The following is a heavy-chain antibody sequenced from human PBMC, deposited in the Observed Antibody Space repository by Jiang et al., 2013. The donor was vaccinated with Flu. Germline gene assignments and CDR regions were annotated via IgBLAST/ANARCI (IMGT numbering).Heavy chain of an antibody. CDR3: ARDLRYNWNFDY. V-gene: IGHV3-30-3*01. J-gene: IGHJ4*02. CDR1: YA. D-gene: IGHD1-20*01. CDR2: ISYDGSNK. Sequence: YAMHWVRQAPGKGLEWVAVISYDGSNKYYADSVKGRFTISRDNSKNTLYLQMNSLRAEDTAVYYCARDLRYNWNFDYWGQGTLVTVSS.